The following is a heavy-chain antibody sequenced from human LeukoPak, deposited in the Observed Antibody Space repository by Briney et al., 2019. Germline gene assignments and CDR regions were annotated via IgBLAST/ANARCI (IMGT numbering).Heavy chain of an antibody. CDR2: IYYCGST. CDR3: AGHDPRGSYYYYYMDV. J-gene: IGHJ6*03. Sequence: SETLSLTCTVSGGSISSYYWSWIRQPPGKGLEWIGYIYYCGSTNYNPSLKSRVTISVDTSKNQFSLKLSSVTAADTAVYYCAGHDPRGSYYYYYMDVWGKGTTVTVSS. V-gene: IGHV4-59*01. CDR1: GGSISSYY.